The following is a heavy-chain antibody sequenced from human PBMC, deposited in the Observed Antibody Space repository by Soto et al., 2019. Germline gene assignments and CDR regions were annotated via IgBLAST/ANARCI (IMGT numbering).Heavy chain of an antibody. Sequence: SETLSLTCTVSGGSISSYYWSWIRQPPGKGLEWIGDIYYSGSTKYNPSLKSRVTISVDTSKNQFSLKLSSVTAADTAVYYCARGYCSSTSCSYFDYWGQGTLVTVSS. CDR2: IYYSGST. V-gene: IGHV4-59*01. CDR3: ARGYCSSTSCSYFDY. D-gene: IGHD2-2*01. J-gene: IGHJ4*02. CDR1: GGSISSYY.